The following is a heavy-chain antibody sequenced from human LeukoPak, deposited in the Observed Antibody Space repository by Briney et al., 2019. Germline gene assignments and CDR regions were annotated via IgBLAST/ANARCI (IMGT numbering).Heavy chain of an antibody. Sequence: GGSLRLSCAASGFTFSDYWISWVRQAPGKGLEWVANIRQDGSEKYYVDSVKGRFTISRDNAKNSLYLQMSSLRAEDTAVYYCARDRVWTVLYWGQGTLVTVSS. CDR2: IRQDGSEK. J-gene: IGHJ4*02. D-gene: IGHD6-13*01. CDR3: ARDRVWTVLY. CDR1: GFTFSDYW. V-gene: IGHV3-7*01.